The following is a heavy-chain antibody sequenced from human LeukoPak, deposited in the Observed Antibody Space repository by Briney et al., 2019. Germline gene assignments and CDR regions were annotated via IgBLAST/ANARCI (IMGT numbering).Heavy chain of an antibody. CDR2: IRSKANSYAR. J-gene: IGHJ5*02. CDR1: GFDLSGSA. CDR3: TRGSQDSSSNWFDP. V-gene: IGHV3-73*01. Sequence: GGSLRLLCAACGFDLSGSAMHGVPQASGKGLEWVGRIRSKANSYARAYAASVKGRFTISRDDSKNTAYLQMNSLKTEDTAVYYCTRGSQDSSSNWFDPWGQGTLVTVSS. D-gene: IGHD3-22*01.